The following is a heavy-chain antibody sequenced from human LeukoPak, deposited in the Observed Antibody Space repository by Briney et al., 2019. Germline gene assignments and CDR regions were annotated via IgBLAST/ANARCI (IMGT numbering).Heavy chain of an antibody. CDR1: GFTFSSYE. CDR2: ISSSGSTI. Sequence: PGGSLRLSCAASGFTFSSYEMNWVRQAPGKGLEWVSYISSSGSTIYYADSVKGRFTISRDNAKNSLYLQMNSLRAEDTAVYYCARDSRHYDFWSGHSTKGVDYWGQGTLVTVSS. J-gene: IGHJ4*02. D-gene: IGHD3-3*01. V-gene: IGHV3-48*03. CDR3: ARDSRHYDFWSGHSTKGVDY.